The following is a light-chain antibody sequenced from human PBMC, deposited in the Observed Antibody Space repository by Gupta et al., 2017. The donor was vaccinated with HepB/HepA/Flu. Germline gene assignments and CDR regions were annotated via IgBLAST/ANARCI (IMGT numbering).Light chain of an antibody. Sequence: QSVLTQPPSASGAPGQRVNSTCPGSSSNIGAGYDVPWYQQLPGTAPKLLIYGNSNRPSGVPDRFSGSKSGTSASLAITGLQAEDEADYYCQSYDSSLSGVVFGGGTKLTVL. J-gene: IGLJ2*01. V-gene: IGLV1-40*01. CDR3: QSYDSSLSGVV. CDR1: SSNIGAGYD. CDR2: GNS.